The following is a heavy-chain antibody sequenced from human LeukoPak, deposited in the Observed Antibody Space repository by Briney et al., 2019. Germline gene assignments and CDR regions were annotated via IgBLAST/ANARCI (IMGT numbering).Heavy chain of an antibody. CDR1: GFTFSSYA. V-gene: IGHV3-23*01. CDR3: AKEFYGDY. J-gene: IGHJ4*02. D-gene: IGHD4-17*01. CDR2: MSASGGST. Sequence: GRSLRLSCAASGFTFSSYAMHWVRQAPGKGLEWVSRMSASGGSTNYADSVKGRFTISRDNSKNTLYLQMNSLRAEDTAVYYCAKEFYGDYWGQGTLVTVSS.